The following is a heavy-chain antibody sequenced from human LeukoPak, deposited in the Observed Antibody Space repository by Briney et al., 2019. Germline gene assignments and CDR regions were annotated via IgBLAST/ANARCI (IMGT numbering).Heavy chain of an antibody. V-gene: IGHV4-59*01. CDR2: IYYSGST. J-gene: IGHJ4*02. CDR3: ARVVTTVTSFAYYFDY. D-gene: IGHD4-17*01. CDR1: GGSISSYY. Sequence: PSETLSLTCTVSGGSISSYYWSWIRQPPGKGLEWVGYIYYSGSTNYNPSLKSRVTISVDTSKNQFSLKLSSVTAADTAVYYCARVVTTVTSFAYYFDYWGQGTLVTVSS.